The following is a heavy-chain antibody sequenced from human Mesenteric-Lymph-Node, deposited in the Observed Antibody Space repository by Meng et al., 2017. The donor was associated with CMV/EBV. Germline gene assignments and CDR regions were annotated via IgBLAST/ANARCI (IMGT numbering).Heavy chain of an antibody. CDR1: GYTFTSYG. CDR3: AREGYSYGYESSYYYYYGMDV. J-gene: IGHJ6*02. D-gene: IGHD5-18*01. Sequence: ASVKVSCKASGYTFTSYGISWVRQAPGQGLEWMGWISAYNGNTNYAQKLQGRVTMTTDTSTSTAYMELRSLRSEDTAVYYCAREGYSYGYESSYYYYYGMDVWGQGTTVTVSS. CDR2: ISAYNGNT. V-gene: IGHV1-18*01.